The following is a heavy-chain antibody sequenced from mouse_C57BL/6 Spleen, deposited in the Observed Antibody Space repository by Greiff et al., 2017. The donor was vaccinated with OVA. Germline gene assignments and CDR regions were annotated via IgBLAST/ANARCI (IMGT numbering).Heavy chain of an antibody. CDR1: GYTFTDYY. J-gene: IGHJ3*01. CDR3: ARDYGSRFWFAY. V-gene: IGHV1-76*01. Sequence: VQLQQSGAELVRPGASVKLSCKASGYTFTDYYINWVKQRPGQGLEWIARIYPGSGNTYYNEKFKGKATLTAEKSSSTAYMQLSSLTSEDSAVYFCARDYGSRFWFAYWGQGTLVTVSA. D-gene: IGHD1-1*01. CDR2: IYPGSGNT.